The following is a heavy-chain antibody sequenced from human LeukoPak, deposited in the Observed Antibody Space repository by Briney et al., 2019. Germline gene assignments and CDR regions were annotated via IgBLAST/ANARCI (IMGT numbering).Heavy chain of an antibody. V-gene: IGHV4-39*07. D-gene: IGHD6-19*01. CDR2: IYYSGST. J-gene: IGHJ4*02. Sequence: SETLSLTCTVSGGSISSSSYYWGWIRQPPGKGLEWIGSIYYSGSTYYNPSLKSRVTISVDTSKNQFSLKLSSVTAADTAMYYCARRHRSQRGSSGWFFDYWGQGTLVTVSS. CDR1: GGSISSSSYY. CDR3: ARRHRSQRGSSGWFFDY.